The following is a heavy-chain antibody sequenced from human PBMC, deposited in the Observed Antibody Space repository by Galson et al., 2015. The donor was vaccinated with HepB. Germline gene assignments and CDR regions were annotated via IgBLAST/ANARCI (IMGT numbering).Heavy chain of an antibody. J-gene: IGHJ6*03. CDR3: ARRVQLWLRSHYYYYYYMDV. V-gene: IGHV3-7*01. Sequence: SLRLSCAASGFTFSSYWMSWVRQAPGKGLEWVANIKQDGSEKYYVDSVKGRFTISRDNAKNSLYLQMNSLRAEDTAVYYCARRVQLWLRSHYYYYYYMDVWGKGTTVTVSS. CDR2: IKQDGSEK. D-gene: IGHD5-18*01. CDR1: GFTFSSYW.